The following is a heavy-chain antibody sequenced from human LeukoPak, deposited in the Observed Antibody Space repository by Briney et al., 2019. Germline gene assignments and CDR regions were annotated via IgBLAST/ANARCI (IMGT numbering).Heavy chain of an antibody. CDR1: GYTFTSYY. J-gene: IGHJ4*02. Sequence: ASVKVSCKASGYTFTSYYMHWVRQAPGQGVEWRWGITAYSVNTKYAQRIKGRVTMTTDTSTSTAYMELRSLRSDDTAVYYCARDLHSVVVFAPDYWGQGTKVIVCS. CDR2: ITAYSVNT. CDR3: ARDLHSVVVFAPDY. V-gene: IGHV1-18*04. D-gene: IGHD2-21*01.